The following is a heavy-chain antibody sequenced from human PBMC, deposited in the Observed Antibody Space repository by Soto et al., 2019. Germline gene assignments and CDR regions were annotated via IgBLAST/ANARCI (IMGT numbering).Heavy chain of an antibody. J-gene: IGHJ5*02. D-gene: IGHD3-10*01. CDR1: DRCFSGYY. Sequence: SETVFLTCAVYDRCFSGYYWAGIRPPPGTGLEGIGYIYYRGSTYYNPSLQSRLTIPVDTSTNPFSLKLSSVPPADTAVYYCARARRLITMVRAVSLWFDPWGQGTLVTVS. CDR3: ARARRLITMVRAVSLWFDP. V-gene: IGHV4-34*01. CDR2: IYYRGST.